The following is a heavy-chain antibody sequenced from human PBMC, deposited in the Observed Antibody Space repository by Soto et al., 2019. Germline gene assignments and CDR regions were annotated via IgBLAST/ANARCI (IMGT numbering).Heavy chain of an antibody. J-gene: IGHJ4*02. CDR2: IYYSGST. CDR3: ASLSGYAPYYYDY. D-gene: IGHD5-12*01. CDR1: GGSISSYY. Sequence: PSETLSLTCTVSGGSISSYYWSWIRQPPGKGLEWIGYIYYSGSTNYNPSLKSRVTISVDTSKNQFSLKLSSVTAADTAVYYCASLSGYAPYYYDYWGQGTLVTVSS. V-gene: IGHV4-59*08.